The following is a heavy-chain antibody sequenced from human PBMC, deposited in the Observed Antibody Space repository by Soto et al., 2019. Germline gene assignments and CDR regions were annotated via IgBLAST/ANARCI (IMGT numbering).Heavy chain of an antibody. CDR2: INPNSGGT. Sequence: QVQLVQSGAEVKKPGASVKVSCKASGYTFTGYYMHWVRQAPGQGLEWMGWINPNSGGTNYAQKFQGWVTMTRDTTISTAYMELSRLRSDDTAVYYCARGSESSGYYFAAFDIWGQGTMVTVSS. CDR1: GYTFTGYY. V-gene: IGHV1-2*04. CDR3: ARGSESSGYYFAAFDI. D-gene: IGHD3-22*01. J-gene: IGHJ3*02.